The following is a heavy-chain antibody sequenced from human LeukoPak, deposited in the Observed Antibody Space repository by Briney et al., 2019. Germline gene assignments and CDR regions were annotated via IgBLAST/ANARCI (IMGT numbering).Heavy chain of an antibody. J-gene: IGHJ4*02. CDR1: GFTFSDEY. Sequence: GSLRLSCAASGFTFSDEYMNWIRQAPGKGLEWVSYISGSGDIIYYADSVKGRLTISRDNARNSLYLQMNSLRAEDTAVYYCARDPFMTTGWGIDYWGQGTLVTVSS. V-gene: IGHV3-11*01. D-gene: IGHD4-17*01. CDR2: ISGSGDII. CDR3: ARDPFMTTGWGIDY.